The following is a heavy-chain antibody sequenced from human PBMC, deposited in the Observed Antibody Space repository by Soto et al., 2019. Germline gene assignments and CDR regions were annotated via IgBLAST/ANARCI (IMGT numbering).Heavy chain of an antibody. CDR2: IKQDGSEK. J-gene: IGHJ6*02. Sequence: GGSLRLSCAASGFTFSSYWMSWVRQAPGKGLEWVANIKQDGSEKYYVDSVKGRFTISRDNAKNSLYLQMNSLRAEDTAVYYCARDLVVVPAATQDYYYYYGMDVWDQGTTVTVSS. CDR1: GFTFSSYW. V-gene: IGHV3-7*05. D-gene: IGHD2-2*01. CDR3: ARDLVVVPAATQDYYYYYGMDV.